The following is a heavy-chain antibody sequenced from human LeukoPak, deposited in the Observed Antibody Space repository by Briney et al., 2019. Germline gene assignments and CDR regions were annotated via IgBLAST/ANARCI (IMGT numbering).Heavy chain of an antibody. D-gene: IGHD4-17*01. CDR2: IYHSGST. V-gene: IGHV4-30-2*01. CDR3: ARDNGDYYFDY. CDR1: DGSISSGGYS. Sequence: SQTLSLTCAVSDGSISSGGYSWSWIRQPPGKGLEWIGYIYHSGSTYYNPSLKSRVTISVDRSKNQFSLKLSSVTAADTAVYCCARDNGDYYFDYWGQGTLVTVSS. J-gene: IGHJ4*02.